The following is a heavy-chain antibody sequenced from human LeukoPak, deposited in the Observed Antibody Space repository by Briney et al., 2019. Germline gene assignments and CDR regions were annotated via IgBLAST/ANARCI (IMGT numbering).Heavy chain of an antibody. CDR2: IYYSGST. V-gene: IGHV4-59*08. D-gene: IGHD3-9*01. J-gene: IGHJ4*02. CDR3: ARHVWLQPFDY. CDR1: GGSFSKYY. Sequence: SETLSLTCAVYGGSFSKYYWSWIGQPPGKGLEWIGYIYYSGSTNYNPSLKSRVTISVDTSKNQFSLKLSSVAAADTAGYYCARHVWLQPFDYWGQGTLVTVSS.